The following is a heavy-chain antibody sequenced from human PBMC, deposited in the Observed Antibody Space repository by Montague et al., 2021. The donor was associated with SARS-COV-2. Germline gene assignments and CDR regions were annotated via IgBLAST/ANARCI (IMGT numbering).Heavy chain of an antibody. D-gene: IGHD3-3*01. CDR2: IWYDGSNK. CDR3: ARDQVITIFGVGYYYYYGMDV. J-gene: IGHJ6*02. V-gene: IGHV3-33*01. CDR1: GFTFSSYG. Sequence: SLRLSCAASGFTFSSYGMHWVRQAPGKGLEWVAVIWYDGSNKYYADSVKGRFTISRDNSKNTLYLQMNSLRAEDTAVYYCARDQVITIFGVGYYYYYGMDVWGQGTTVTVS.